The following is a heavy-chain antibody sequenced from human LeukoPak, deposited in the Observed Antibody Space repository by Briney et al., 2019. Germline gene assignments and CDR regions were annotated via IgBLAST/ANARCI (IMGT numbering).Heavy chain of an antibody. J-gene: IGHJ4*02. CDR2: ISGSGGST. V-gene: IGHV3-23*01. Sequence: GGSLRLSCAASGFTFSSYAMSWVRQAPGKGLDWVSAISGSGGSTYYADSVKGRFTISRDNAKNSLYLQMNSLRAEDTAVYYCARGPYYYDSSGYGGYFDYWGQGTLVTVSS. D-gene: IGHD3-22*01. CDR1: GFTFSSYA. CDR3: ARGPYYYDSSGYGGYFDY.